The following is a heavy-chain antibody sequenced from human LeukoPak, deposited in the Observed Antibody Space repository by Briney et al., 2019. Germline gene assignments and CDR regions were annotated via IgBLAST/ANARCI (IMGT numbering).Heavy chain of an antibody. CDR2: IYYSGST. J-gene: IGHJ3*02. D-gene: IGHD4-17*01. Sequence: PSETLSLTCAVYGGSFSSSSYYWGWIRQPPGKGLEWIGSIYYSGSTYYNPSLKSRVTISVDTSKNQFSLKLSSVTAADTAVYYCASSTGLRAAFDIWGQGTMVTVSS. CDR1: GGSFSSSSYY. CDR3: ASSTGLRAAFDI. V-gene: IGHV4-39*01.